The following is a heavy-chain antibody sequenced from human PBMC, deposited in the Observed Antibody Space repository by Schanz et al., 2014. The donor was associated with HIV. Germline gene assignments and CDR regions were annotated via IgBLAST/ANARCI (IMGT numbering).Heavy chain of an antibody. J-gene: IGHJ4*02. D-gene: IGHD3-10*01. CDR3: VRGVIYYDSGTYYNYFEQ. CDR2: IVPISGSA. Sequence: QVQLVQSGAEVKKPGSSVKVSCKASGDSFTNYVISWVRQAPGQGLEWLGGIVPISGSANYPQKFQGRVTITADKSTSSVYMELNSLRSEDTAVYYCVRGVIYYDSGTYYNYFEQRGQGTRVTVSS. V-gene: IGHV1-69*06. CDR1: GDSFTNYV.